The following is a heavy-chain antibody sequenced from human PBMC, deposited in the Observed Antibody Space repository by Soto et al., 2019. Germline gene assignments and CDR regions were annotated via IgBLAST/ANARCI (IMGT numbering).Heavy chain of an antibody. Sequence: PGGSLRLSCAASGFTFTSYAMSWVRQAPGKGLEWISAISGNGADTYYADSVKGRFTISRDNSRNTLFLQMSSLRAEDTAVYYCAKKRPGSYPFDYWGQGTLVTVSS. CDR1: GFTFTSYA. CDR2: ISGNGADT. CDR3: AKKRPGSYPFDY. D-gene: IGHD1-26*01. J-gene: IGHJ4*02. V-gene: IGHV3-23*01.